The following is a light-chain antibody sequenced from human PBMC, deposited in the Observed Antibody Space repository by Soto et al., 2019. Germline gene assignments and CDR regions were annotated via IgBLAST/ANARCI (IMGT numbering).Light chain of an antibody. Sequence: EIVLTQSPATLSVSPGERATLSCRASQDVNIDLVWYQQKPGQAPKLLTFTASARATGIPARFTGGGSETDFTLTISSPQPEDSAVYYCQQFNTWPFPFGPGTKVEIK. CDR3: QQFNTWPFP. CDR1: QDVNID. CDR2: TAS. J-gene: IGKJ3*01. V-gene: IGKV3D-15*01.